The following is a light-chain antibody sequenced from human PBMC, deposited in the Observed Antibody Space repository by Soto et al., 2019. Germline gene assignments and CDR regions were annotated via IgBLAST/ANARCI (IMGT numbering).Light chain of an antibody. CDR3: QQYNNWPQT. V-gene: IGKV3-15*01. CDR1: QNVATN. J-gene: IGKJ1*01. CDR2: GAS. Sequence: EAVLTQSPATLSVSPGEGATLSCRASQNVATNLAWYQQRPGQAPRLLIYGASKRAIGLPARFSGSGSGTEFTLTITSLQSEDFAVYYCQQYNNWPQTFGQRTKVDIK.